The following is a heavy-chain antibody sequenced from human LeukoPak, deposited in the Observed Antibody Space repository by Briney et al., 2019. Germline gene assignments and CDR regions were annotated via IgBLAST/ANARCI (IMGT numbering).Heavy chain of an antibody. J-gene: IGHJ3*02. CDR2: IYTSGST. CDR3: ARRSYYYDSSGYYYNAFDI. V-gene: IGHV4-4*09. D-gene: IGHD3-22*01. CDR1: GGSISSYY. Sequence: SETLSLTCTVSGGSISSYYWSWIRQPPGKGLEWIGYIYTSGSTNYNPSLKSRVTISVDTSKNQFSLKLSSVTAADTAVDYCARRSYYYDSSGYYYNAFDIWGQGTMVTVSS.